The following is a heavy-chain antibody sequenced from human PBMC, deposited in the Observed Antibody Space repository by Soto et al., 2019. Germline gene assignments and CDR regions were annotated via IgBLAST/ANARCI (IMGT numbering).Heavy chain of an antibody. CDR3: AEDGVYGDGLWLAGN. V-gene: IGHV3-74*01. D-gene: IGHD2-21*02. CDR1: KITFSTST. J-gene: IGHJ4*02. Sequence: GGSLRLSCSASKITFSTSTIHWVRQAPGKGLVWVSRINTDGTRTNYADSVKGRFTISRDNAKNTLYLQMNGLRAEDTAVYYGAEDGVYGDGLWLAGNWGQGTLVTGS. CDR2: INTDGTRT.